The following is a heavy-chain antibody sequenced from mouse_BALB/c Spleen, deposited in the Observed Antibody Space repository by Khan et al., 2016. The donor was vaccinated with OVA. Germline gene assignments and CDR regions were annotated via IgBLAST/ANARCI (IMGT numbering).Heavy chain of an antibody. CDR1: GYTFTYYV. Sequence: QVQLKESGPELVKPGASVKMSCKASGYTFTYYVITWVKQRTGQGLEWIGEIYPGSDNAYYNERFKGKATPTADKSSNTTHMQLSSLTSEDSAVYFCARGDGYYGYFDYWGQGTTLTVS. D-gene: IGHD2-3*01. J-gene: IGHJ2*01. CDR3: ARGDGYYGYFDY. CDR2: IYPGSDNA. V-gene: IGHV1-77*01.